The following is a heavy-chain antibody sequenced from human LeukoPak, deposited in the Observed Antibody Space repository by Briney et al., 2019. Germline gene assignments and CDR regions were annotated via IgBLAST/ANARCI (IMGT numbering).Heavy chain of an antibody. CDR1: GFTFSSYA. V-gene: IGHV3-30*04. J-gene: IGHJ6*02. CDR3: AKDQWELRAMDV. D-gene: IGHD1-26*01. Sequence: GGSLRLSCAASGFTFSSYAMHWVRQAPGKGLEWVAVISYDGSNKYYADSVKGRFTISRDNSKNTLYLQMNSLRAEDTAVYYCAKDQWELRAMDVWGQGTTVTVSS. CDR2: ISYDGSNK.